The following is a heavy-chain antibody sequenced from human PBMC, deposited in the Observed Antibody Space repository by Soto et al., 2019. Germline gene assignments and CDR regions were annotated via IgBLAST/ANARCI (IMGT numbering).Heavy chain of an antibody. V-gene: IGHV1-69*06. CDR1: GGTFSSYA. Sequence: SVKVSCKASGGTFSSYAISWVRQAPGQGLEWMGGIIPIFGTANYAQKFQGRVTITADKSTSTAYMELSSLRSEDTAVYYCARDRSRRYYDSSGYLAGAFDIWGQGTMVTVSS. CDR3: ARDRSRRYYDSSGYLAGAFDI. CDR2: IIPIFGTA. J-gene: IGHJ3*02. D-gene: IGHD3-22*01.